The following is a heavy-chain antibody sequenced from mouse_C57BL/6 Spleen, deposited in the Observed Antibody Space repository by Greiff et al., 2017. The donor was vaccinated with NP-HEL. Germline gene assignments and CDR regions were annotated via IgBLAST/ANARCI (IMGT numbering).Heavy chain of an antibody. Sequence: QVQLQQPGAELVRPGSSVKLSCKASGYTFTSYWMDWVKQRPGQGLEWIGNIYPSDSETHYNQKFKDKATLTVDKSSSTAYMQLSSLTSEDSAVYYCARRDGYYDYYAMDYWGQGTSVTVSS. V-gene: IGHV1-61*01. CDR3: ARRDGYYDYYAMDY. J-gene: IGHJ4*01. CDR1: GYTFTSYW. D-gene: IGHD2-3*01. CDR2: IYPSDSET.